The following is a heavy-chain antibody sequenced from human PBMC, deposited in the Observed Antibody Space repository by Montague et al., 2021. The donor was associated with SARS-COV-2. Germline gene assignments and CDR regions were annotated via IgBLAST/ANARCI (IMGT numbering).Heavy chain of an antibody. Sequence: PALVKPTQTLTLTCTFSGFSLSTSGMCVSWFRQPPGKALEWLARIDWDDNKYYSTSLKTRLTISKDTSKNQVVLTMTNMDPVDTATYYCARAMAGTEDYWGQGTLVTVSS. V-gene: IGHV2-70*11. J-gene: IGHJ4*02. CDR1: GFSLSTSGMC. D-gene: IGHD6-19*01. CDR2: IDWDDNK. CDR3: ARAMAGTEDY.